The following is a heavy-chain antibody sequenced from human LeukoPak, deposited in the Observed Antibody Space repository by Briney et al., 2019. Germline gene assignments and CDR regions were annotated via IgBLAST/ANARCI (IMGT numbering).Heavy chain of an antibody. V-gene: IGHV4-39*01. J-gene: IGHJ4*02. CDR2: IYYSGST. D-gene: IGHD2-15*01. CDR1: GGSISSSSYY. Sequence: SETLSLTCTVSGGSISSSSYYWGWIRQPPGKGLEWIGSIYYSGSTYYNPSLKSRVTISVDTSKNQFSLKLSSVTAADTAVYYCARRWHPYYFDYWGQGTLVTVSS. CDR3: ARRWHPYYFDY.